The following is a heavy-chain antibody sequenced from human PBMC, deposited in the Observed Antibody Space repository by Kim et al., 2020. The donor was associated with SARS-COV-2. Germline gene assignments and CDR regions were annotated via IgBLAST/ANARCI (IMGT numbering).Heavy chain of an antibody. CDR1: GFTFSSYG. J-gene: IGHJ2*01. D-gene: IGHD3-22*01. Sequence: GGSLRLSCAASGFTFSSYGMHWVRQAPGKGLEWVAVISYDGSNKYYADSVKGRFTISRDNSKNTLYLQMNSLRAEDTAVYYCAKGGQYYYASSAGPHLDLWGRGTLVSVSS. V-gene: IGHV3-30*18. CDR3: AKGGQYYYASSAGPHLDL. CDR2: ISYDGSNK.